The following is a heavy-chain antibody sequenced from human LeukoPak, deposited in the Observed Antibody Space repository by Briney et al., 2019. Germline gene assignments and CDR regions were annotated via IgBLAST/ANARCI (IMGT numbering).Heavy chain of an antibody. CDR1: GFTFDDYA. D-gene: IGHD3-10*01. CDR3: AKDLKGDFDY. CDR2: ISWNSGSI. Sequence: PGRSLRLSCAASGFTFDDYAMHWVRHAPGKGLEWVSGISWNSGSIGYADSVKGGFTISRDNAKNSLYLQMNSLRAEDTALYYCAKDLKGDFDYWGQGTLVTVSS. V-gene: IGHV3-9*01. J-gene: IGHJ4*02.